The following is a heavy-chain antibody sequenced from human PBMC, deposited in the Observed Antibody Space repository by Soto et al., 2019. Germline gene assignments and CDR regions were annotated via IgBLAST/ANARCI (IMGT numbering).Heavy chain of an antibody. V-gene: IGHV1-69*13. D-gene: IGHD2-2*01. J-gene: IGHJ6*01. CDR1: GDTLSTYT. CDR3: AREGLVLVPTTVNSDYYYYAMDV. Sequence: ASLKVSCKASGDTLSTYTITWMRQAPGQGLEWMRGIIPRSATSNYAQKFQGRVTITADESTNTAYMELSSLGSEDTAVYYCAREGLVLVPTTVNSDYYYYAMDVWGQGTTVAVSS. CDR2: IIPRSATS.